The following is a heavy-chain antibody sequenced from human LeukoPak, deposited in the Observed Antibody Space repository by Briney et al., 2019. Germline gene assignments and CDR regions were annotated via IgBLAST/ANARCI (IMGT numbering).Heavy chain of an antibody. CDR2: ISGSGDST. J-gene: IGHJ4*02. D-gene: IGHD5-18*01. CDR1: GFTFSSYA. Sequence: PGGSLRLSCAASGFTFSSYAMSWVRQAPGKGLEWVSAISGSGDSTYYADSVKGRFTISRDNSKNTLYLQMNSPRAEDTAVYYCAKGGGYSYGFHYFDYWGQGTLVTVSS. V-gene: IGHV3-23*01. CDR3: AKGGGYSYGFHYFDY.